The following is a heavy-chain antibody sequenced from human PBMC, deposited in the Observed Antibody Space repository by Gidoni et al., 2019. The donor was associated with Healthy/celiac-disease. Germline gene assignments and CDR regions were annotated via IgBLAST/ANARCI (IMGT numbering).Heavy chain of an antibody. J-gene: IGHJ4*02. CDR2: ISYDGSNK. CDR1: GLTFSSYG. D-gene: IGHD5-12*01. Sequence: QVQLVESGGGVVQPGRSLRLSCAASGLTFSSYGMHWVRQAPGKGLEWVAVISYDGSNKYYADSVKGRFTISRDNSKNTLYLQMNSLRAEDTAVYYCAKRMVATLDYWGQGTLVTVSS. V-gene: IGHV3-30*18. CDR3: AKRMVATLDY.